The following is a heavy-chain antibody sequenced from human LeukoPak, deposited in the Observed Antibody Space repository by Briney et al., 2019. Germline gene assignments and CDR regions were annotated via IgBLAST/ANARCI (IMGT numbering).Heavy chain of an antibody. CDR1: GFTFSSYA. D-gene: IGHD2-2*02. V-gene: IGHV3-30-3*01. CDR2: ISYDGSNK. CDR3: AVIVVVAADIWFDY. Sequence: GGSLRLSCAASGFTFSSYAMHWVRQAPGKGLECLAVISYDGSNKYYADSVKGRFTLSRDNSKNTLYLQMNSLRAEDTAVYYSAVIVVVAADIWFDYWGQGTLVTVPS. J-gene: IGHJ4*02.